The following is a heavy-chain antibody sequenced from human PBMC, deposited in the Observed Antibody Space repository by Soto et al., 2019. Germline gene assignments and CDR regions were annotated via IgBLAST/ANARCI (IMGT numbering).Heavy chain of an antibody. CDR3: TRADITVTLSVFDP. V-gene: IGHV3-30-3*01. D-gene: IGHD4-17*01. CDR2: ISDDGSSK. CDR1: GFIFSSYA. J-gene: IGHJ5*02. Sequence: QVQLVESGGGVVQPGRPLRLSCAASGFIFSSYAMHWVRQAPGKGLEWVALISDDGSSKYYADSVKGRFTISRDNSKNPLYLQMNSLSAEDTAVYYCTRADITVTLSVFDPWGQGTLVTVSS.